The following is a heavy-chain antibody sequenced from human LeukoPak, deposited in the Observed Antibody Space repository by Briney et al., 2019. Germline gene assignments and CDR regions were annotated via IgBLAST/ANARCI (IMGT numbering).Heavy chain of an antibody. J-gene: IGHJ4*02. Sequence: GGSLRLSCAASGFTFSSYSMNWVRQAPGKGLEWVSYISSSSSTIYYADSVKGRFTISRDNSKNTLYLQMNSLRAEDTAVYYCAKGTNWGPFDYWGQGTLVTVSS. CDR2: ISSSSSTI. CDR1: GFTFSSYS. V-gene: IGHV3-48*01. CDR3: AKGTNWGPFDY. D-gene: IGHD7-27*01.